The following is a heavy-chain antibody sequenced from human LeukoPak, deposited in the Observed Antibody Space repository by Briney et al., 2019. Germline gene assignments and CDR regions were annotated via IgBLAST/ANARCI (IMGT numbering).Heavy chain of an antibody. CDR3: ASWGTDYGDYFEYFQH. CDR2: ISWNSGSI. CDR1: GFTFDDYA. J-gene: IGHJ1*01. D-gene: IGHD4-17*01. V-gene: IGHV3-9*01. Sequence: PGRSLRLSCAASGFTFDDYAMHWVRQAPGKGLEWVSGISWNSGSIGYADSVKGRFTISRDNAKNSLYLQMNSLRAEDTALYHCASWGTDYGDYFEYFQHWGQGTLVTVSS.